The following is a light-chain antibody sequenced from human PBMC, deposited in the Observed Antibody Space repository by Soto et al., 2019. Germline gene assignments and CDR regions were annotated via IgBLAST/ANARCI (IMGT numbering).Light chain of an antibody. V-gene: IGKV3D-15*01. CDR1: LTVSDN. Sequence: EIVLTQSPGTLSLSPGERATLSFRASLTVSDNYLAWYQQKAGQAPRLVIYGTSNRATGIPDRFSASGSGTEFTLTISSLQSEDFAVYYCQQYNNWPRTFGQGTKVDIK. CDR3: QQYNNWPRT. CDR2: GTS. J-gene: IGKJ1*01.